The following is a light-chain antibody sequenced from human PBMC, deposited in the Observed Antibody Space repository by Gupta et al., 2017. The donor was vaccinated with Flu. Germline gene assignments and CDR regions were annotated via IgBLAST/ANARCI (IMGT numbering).Light chain of an antibody. CDR3: QVWDTTNDRPV. V-gene: IGLV3-21*03. J-gene: IGLJ1*01. CDR2: DDD. Sequence: GKTARITCGGDNIRSKTVPWYRQKPVQAPVLLVYDDDDRPSGIPERFSGSNSGSTATLTISRVEAGDEADYYCQVWDTTNDRPVFGAGTRVAVL. CDR1: NIRSKT.